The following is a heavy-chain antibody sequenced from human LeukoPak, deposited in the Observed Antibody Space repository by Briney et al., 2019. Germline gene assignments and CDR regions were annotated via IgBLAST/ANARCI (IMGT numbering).Heavy chain of an antibody. J-gene: IGHJ5*02. D-gene: IGHD3-3*01. Sequence: KPGSSVKVSCKASGGTFSSYAISWVRQAPGQGLEWMGRIIPIIGTANYAQKFQVRVTITTDESTSTAYMELSSLRSEDTAVYYCARDTYDFWSGYLGWFDPWGQGTLVTVSS. CDR3: ARDTYDFWSGYLGWFDP. V-gene: IGHV1-69*05. CDR2: IIPIIGTA. CDR1: GGTFSSYA.